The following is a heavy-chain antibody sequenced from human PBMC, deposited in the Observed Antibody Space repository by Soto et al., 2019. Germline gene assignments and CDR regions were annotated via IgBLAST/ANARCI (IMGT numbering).Heavy chain of an antibody. Sequence: EGSVRLYCAAFGFIFSTYTINWVRQAPGKGLEWVASISSSSRDIFYADSVKARFTISRDNANSSVDLQMNSLRVGDTAIYYCARGSWGGDGIDVWGQGTTVTVSS. D-gene: IGHD3-16*01. V-gene: IGHV3-21*01. CDR3: ARGSWGGDGIDV. CDR2: ISSSSRDI. J-gene: IGHJ6*02. CDR1: GFIFSTYT.